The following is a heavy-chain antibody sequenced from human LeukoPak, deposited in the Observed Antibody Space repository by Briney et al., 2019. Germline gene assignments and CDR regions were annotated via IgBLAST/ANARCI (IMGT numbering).Heavy chain of an antibody. CDR1: GYTFTSYG. CDR3: ARDLGVSGYSSSWYFDYYYGMDV. CDR2: ISAYNGNT. V-gene: IGHV1-18*01. J-gene: IGHJ6*02. Sequence: ASVNVSCKASGYTFTSYGISWVRQAPGQGLEWMGGISAYNGNTNYAQKLQGRVTMTTDTSTSTAYMELRSLRSDDTAVYYCARDLGVSGYSSSWYFDYYYGMDVWGQGTTVTVSS. D-gene: IGHD6-13*01.